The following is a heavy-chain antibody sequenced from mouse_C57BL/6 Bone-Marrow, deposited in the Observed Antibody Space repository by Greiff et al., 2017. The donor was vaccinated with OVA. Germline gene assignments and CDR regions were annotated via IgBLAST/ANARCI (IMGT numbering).Heavy chain of an antibody. V-gene: IGHV2-2*01. CDR2: IWSGGST. D-gene: IGHD1-3*01. CDR1: GFSLTSYG. CDR3: ARNKWGGYFDY. J-gene: IGHJ2*01. Sequence: VKVEESGPGLVQPSQSLSITCTVSGFSLTSYGVHWVRQSPGKGLEWLGVIWSGGSTDYNAAFISRLSISKDNSKSQVFFKMNSLQADDTAIYYCARNKWGGYFDYWGQGTTLTVSS.